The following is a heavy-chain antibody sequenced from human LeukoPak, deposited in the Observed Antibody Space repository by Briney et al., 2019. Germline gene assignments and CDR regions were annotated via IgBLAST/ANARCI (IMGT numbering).Heavy chain of an antibody. CDR2: IIPILGIA. D-gene: IGHD2-15*01. J-gene: IGHJ6*02. Sequence: ASVKVSCKASGGTFSSYAISWVRQAPGRGLECMGRIIPILGIANYAQKFQGRVTITADKSTSTAYMELSSLRSEDTAVYYCARGTDCSGGSCYYYYGMDVWGQGTTVTVSS. V-gene: IGHV1-69*04. CDR1: GGTFSSYA. CDR3: ARGTDCSGGSCYYYYGMDV.